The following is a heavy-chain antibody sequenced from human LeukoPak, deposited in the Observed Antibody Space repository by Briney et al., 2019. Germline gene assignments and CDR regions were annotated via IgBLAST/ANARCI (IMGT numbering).Heavy chain of an antibody. Sequence: GGSLRLFCAASGFTFSSYAMHWVRQAPGKGLEWVAVISYDGSNKYYADSVKDRFTISRDNSKNTLYLQMNSLRAEDTAVYYCARASYVPGIAVAGTIDYWGQGTLVTVSS. CDR3: ARASYVPGIAVAGTIDY. V-gene: IGHV3-30-3*01. CDR1: GFTFSSYA. CDR2: ISYDGSNK. D-gene: IGHD6-19*01. J-gene: IGHJ4*02.